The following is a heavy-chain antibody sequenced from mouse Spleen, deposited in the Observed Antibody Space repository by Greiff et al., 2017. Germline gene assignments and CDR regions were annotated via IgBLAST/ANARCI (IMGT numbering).Heavy chain of an antibody. V-gene: IGHV1-15*01. J-gene: IGHJ2*01. Sequence: VQLQESGAELVRPGASVTLSCKASGYTFTDYEMHWVKQTPVHGLEWIGAIDPETGGTAYNQKFKGKAILTADKSSSTAYMELRSLTSEDSAVYYCTKENSDYWGQGTTLTVSS. CDR1: GYTFTDYE. CDR2: IDPETGGT. CDR3: TKENSDY.